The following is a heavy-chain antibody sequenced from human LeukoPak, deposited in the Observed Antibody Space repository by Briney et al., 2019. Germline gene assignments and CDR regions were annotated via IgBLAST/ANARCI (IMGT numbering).Heavy chain of an antibody. J-gene: IGHJ4*02. CDR2: ILYDGNNK. CDR1: GFTFSNYG. Sequence: GRSLRLSCAASGFTFSNYGMHWVRQAPGKGLEWVAVILYDGNNKYYTDSVKGRFTISRDNSKNTLYLQMNSLRAEDTAVYYCARDLGQQLVRGFDYWGQGTLVTVSS. D-gene: IGHD6-13*01. CDR3: ARDLGQQLVRGFDY. V-gene: IGHV3-30*03.